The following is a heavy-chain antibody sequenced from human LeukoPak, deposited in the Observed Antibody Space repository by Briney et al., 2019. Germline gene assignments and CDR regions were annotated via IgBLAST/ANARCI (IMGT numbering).Heavy chain of an antibody. J-gene: IGHJ4*02. CDR2: IRGSDGST. Sequence: GGSLRLSCAASGFTFSTYAMSWVRQAPGKGLEWVSSIRGSDGSTYYADSVKGRFAISRDNSKNTLYLQMNSLRAEDTAVYYCAKDVYGDYGGLDYWGQGTLVTVPP. D-gene: IGHD4-17*01. CDR1: GFTFSTYA. CDR3: AKDVYGDYGGLDY. V-gene: IGHV3-23*01.